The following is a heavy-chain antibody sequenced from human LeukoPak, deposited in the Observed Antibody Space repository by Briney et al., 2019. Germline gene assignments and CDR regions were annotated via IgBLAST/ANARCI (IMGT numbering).Heavy chain of an antibody. D-gene: IGHD6-13*01. J-gene: IGHJ4*02. V-gene: IGHV3-9*01. CDR2: ILRNSGSI. Sequence: GGSPRLSCAASRFTFDDYAMHWVRQAPGKGLEWVSGILRNSGSIGYADSVKGRFTISRDDAKNSLYLQMNSLRAEDTALYYCVKDGGRDTAAAYYWGQGTLVSVSS. CDR1: RFTFDDYA. CDR3: VKDGGRDTAAAYY.